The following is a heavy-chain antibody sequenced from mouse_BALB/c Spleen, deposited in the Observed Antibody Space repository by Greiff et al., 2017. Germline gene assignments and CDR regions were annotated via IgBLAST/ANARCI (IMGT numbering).Heavy chain of an antibody. CDR2: ISSGGST. CDR3: ARGGDYYGPDFDY. D-gene: IGHD1-2*01. CDR1: GFTFSSYA. Sequence: EVKVEESGGGLVKPGGSLKLSCAASGFTFSSYAMSWVRQTPEKRLEWVASISSGGSTYYPDSVKGRFTISRDNARNILYLQMSSLRSEDTAMYYCARGGDYYGPDFDYWGQGTTLTVSS. V-gene: IGHV5-6-5*01. J-gene: IGHJ2*01.